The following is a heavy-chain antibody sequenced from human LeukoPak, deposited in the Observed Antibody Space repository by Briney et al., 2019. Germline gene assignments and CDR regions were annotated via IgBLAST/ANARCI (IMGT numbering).Heavy chain of an antibody. CDR3: TTGNRSGYAPFDY. J-gene: IGHJ4*02. Sequence: GGSLRLSCAASGFTLSNAWMSWVRQAPGRGLEWVGRIKSKTDGGTTDYAAPVKGRFTISRDDSKNTLYLQMNSLKTEDTAVYYSTTGNRSGYAPFDYWGQGTLVTVSS. D-gene: IGHD3-22*01. CDR2: IKSKTDGGTT. CDR1: GFTLSNAW. V-gene: IGHV3-15*01.